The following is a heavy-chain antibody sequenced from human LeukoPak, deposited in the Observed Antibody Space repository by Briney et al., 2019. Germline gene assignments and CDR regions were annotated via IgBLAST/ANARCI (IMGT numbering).Heavy chain of an antibody. CDR2: ISDDGSNK. CDR3: ARKEDIVVVPAARYGMDV. D-gene: IGHD2-2*01. Sequence: GGSLRLSCAASGFTFSSYAMHWVRQAPGKGLEWVAVISDDGSNKYYADSVKGRFTISRDNSKNTLYLQMNSLRAEDTAVYYCARKEDIVVVPAARYGMDVWGQGTTVTVSS. J-gene: IGHJ6*02. V-gene: IGHV3-30*04. CDR1: GFTFSSYA.